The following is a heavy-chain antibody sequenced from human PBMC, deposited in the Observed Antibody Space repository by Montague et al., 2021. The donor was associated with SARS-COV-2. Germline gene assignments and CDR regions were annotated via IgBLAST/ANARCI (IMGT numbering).Heavy chain of an antibody. V-gene: IGHV2-70*01. J-gene: IGHJ6*02. CDR3: ARIREGPYGSGPDYSYYYGMDV. CDR1: GFSLSTSGMC. Sequence: PALVKPTQTLTLTCTFSGFSLSTSGMCVSWIRQPPGKALEWLALIDWDDDKYYSTSLKTRLTISKDTSKNQVVLTMTNMDPVDTATYYCARIREGPYGSGPDYSYYYGMDVWGQGTTVTVSS. D-gene: IGHD3-10*01. CDR2: IDWDDDK.